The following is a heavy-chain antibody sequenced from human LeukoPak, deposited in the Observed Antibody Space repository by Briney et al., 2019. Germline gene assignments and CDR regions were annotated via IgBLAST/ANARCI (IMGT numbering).Heavy chain of an antibody. D-gene: IGHD3-3*01. V-gene: IGHV1-69*06. CDR2: IIPIFGTA. CDR3: AWSRYYVPFYYMDV. CDR1: GGTFSSYA. Sequence: SVKVSCKASGGTFSSYAISWVRQAPGQGLEWMGGIIPIFGTANYAQKLQGRVTITADKSTSTAYMELRSLRSDDTAVYYCAWSRYYVPFYYMDVWGKGTTVTVSS. J-gene: IGHJ6*03.